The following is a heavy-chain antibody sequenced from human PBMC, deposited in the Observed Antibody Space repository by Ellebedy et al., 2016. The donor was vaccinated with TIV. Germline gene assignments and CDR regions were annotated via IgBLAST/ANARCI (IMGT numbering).Heavy chain of an antibody. D-gene: IGHD3-16*01. CDR1: GFTFSTFA. Sequence: GESLKISCAASGFTFSTFAMSWVRQAPGKELEWVSTITGTGGGDNTYYADSVRGQFTISRDDSKNTLYLQMNSLRAEDTAVYYCAKDDDVSVRIRFDPWGQGTLVTVSS. V-gene: IGHV3-23*01. J-gene: IGHJ5*02. CDR2: ITGTGGGDNT. CDR3: AKDDDVSVRIRFDP.